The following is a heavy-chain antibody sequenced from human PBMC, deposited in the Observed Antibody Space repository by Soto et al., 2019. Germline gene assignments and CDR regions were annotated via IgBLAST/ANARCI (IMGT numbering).Heavy chain of an antibody. J-gene: IGHJ4*02. Sequence: GGSLRLSCAASGFAFSSYAMSWVRQAPGKGLEWVSAMSYSGSTKYYADSMKGRFTISRDNSKNTLYLQMNSLRAEDTAVYYCARSPSGDFTVLDYWGQGTLVTVSS. V-gene: IGHV3-23*01. CDR1: GFAFSSYA. CDR2: MSYSGSTK. CDR3: ARSPSGDFTVLDY. D-gene: IGHD3-3*01.